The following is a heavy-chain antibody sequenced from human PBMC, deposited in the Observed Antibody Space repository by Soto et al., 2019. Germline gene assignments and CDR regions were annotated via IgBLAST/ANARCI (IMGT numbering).Heavy chain of an antibody. CDR2: IDPSDSYT. CDR1: GYSFTSYW. CDR3: ASEGYSTARGAFDI. D-gene: IGHD6-13*01. V-gene: IGHV5-10-1*01. Sequence: PGESLKISCKGSGYSFTSYWISWVRQMPGKGLEWMGRIDPSDSYTNYSPSFQGQVTISADKSISTAYLQWSSLKASDTAMYYCASEGYSTARGAFDIWGQGTMVTVSS. J-gene: IGHJ3*02.